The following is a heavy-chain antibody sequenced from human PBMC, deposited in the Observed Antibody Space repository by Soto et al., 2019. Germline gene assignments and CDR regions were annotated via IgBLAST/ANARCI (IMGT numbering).Heavy chain of an antibody. V-gene: IGHV4-59*01. CDR2: ISYTGIT. Sequence: SETLSLTCTVSGGSISTDYWNWIRQPPGKGLEWIGYISYTGITNYYPSLESRVTISVDTSRNQFSLKLRSVTAADTAVYYCAREPRYTTSRFHEPFDMWGQGTMVTVSS. CDR1: GGSISTDY. J-gene: IGHJ3*02. CDR3: AREPRYTTSRFHEPFDM. D-gene: IGHD1-1*01.